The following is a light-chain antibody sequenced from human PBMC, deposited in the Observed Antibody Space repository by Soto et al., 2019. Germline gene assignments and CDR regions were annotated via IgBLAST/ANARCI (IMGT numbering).Light chain of an antibody. CDR2: GAS. CDR1: QSVSSSY. V-gene: IGKV3-20*01. J-gene: IGKJ4*01. CDR3: QQYNNWPLT. Sequence: EIVLTQSPGTLSLSTGDRATLSCRASQSVSSSYLAWYQQKPGQAPGLLIYGASSRATGIPDRFSGSGSGTEFTLTISSLQSEDFAVYYCQQYNNWPLTFGGGTKVDIK.